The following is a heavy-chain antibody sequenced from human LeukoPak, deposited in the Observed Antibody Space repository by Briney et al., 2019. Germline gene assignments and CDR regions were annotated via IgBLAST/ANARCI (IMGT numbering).Heavy chain of an antibody. J-gene: IGHJ4*02. CDR1: GGSISSGGYS. V-gene: IGHV4-30-2*01. Sequence: PSETLSLTCAVSGGSISSGGYSWSWIRQPPGKGLGWIGYIYHSGSTYYNPSLKSRVTISVGRSKNQFSLKLRSVTAADTAVYYCARTYPNSGSVDYWGQGTLVTVSS. CDR2: IYHSGST. CDR3: ARTYPNSGSVDY. D-gene: IGHD1-26*01.